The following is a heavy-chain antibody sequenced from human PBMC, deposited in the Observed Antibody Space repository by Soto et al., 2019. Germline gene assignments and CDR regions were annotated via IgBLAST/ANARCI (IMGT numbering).Heavy chain of an antibody. CDR3: ARDGTTGTTNYHYAMDV. J-gene: IGHJ6*02. CDR2: ISSSTTYI. D-gene: IGHD4-17*01. Sequence: GGSLRLSCSASRFTFSSYTMNWVRQAPGKGLDWVSSISSSTTYIYYADSVKGRFTISRDNAKNSLYLQVNSLRAEDTAVYYCARDGTTGTTNYHYAMDVWGQGTTVTVSS. CDR1: RFTFSSYT. V-gene: IGHV3-21*03.